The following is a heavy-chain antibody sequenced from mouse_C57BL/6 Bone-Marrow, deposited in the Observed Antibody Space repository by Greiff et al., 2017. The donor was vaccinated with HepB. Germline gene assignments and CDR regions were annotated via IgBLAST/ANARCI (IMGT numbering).Heavy chain of an antibody. CDR1: GYTFTDYE. V-gene: IGHV1-15*01. CDR2: IDPETGGT. D-gene: IGHD1-1*01. Sequence: VKLQQSGAELVRPGASVTLSCKASGYTFTDYEMHWVKQTPVHGLEWIGAIDPETGGTAYNQKFKGKAILTADKSSSTAYMELRSLTSEDSAVYYCTRDTTVVAGPYAMDYWGQGTSVTVSS. J-gene: IGHJ4*01. CDR3: TRDTTVVAGPYAMDY.